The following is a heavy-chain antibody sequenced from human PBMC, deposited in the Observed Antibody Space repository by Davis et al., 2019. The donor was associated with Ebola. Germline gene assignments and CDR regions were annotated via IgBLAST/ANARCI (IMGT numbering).Heavy chain of an antibody. CDR2: IIPIFGTA. CDR3: ARGRGPYYYYGMDV. J-gene: IGHJ6*02. Sequence: AASVKVSCKASGGTFSSYAISWVRQAPGQGLEWMGGIIPIFGTANYAQKFQGRVTITADKSTSTAYMELSSLRSEDTAVYYCARGRGPYYYYGMDVWGQGTTVTVSS. CDR1: GGTFSSYA. V-gene: IGHV1-69*06.